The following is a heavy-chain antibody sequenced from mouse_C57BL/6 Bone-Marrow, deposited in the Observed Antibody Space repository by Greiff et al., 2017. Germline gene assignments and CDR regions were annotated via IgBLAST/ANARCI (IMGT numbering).Heavy chain of an antibody. CDR1: GFNIKDYY. V-gene: IGHV14-2*01. CDR3: AGERRHFEA. Sequence: VQLQQSGAELVKPGASVKLSCTASGFNIKDYYMHWVKQRTEQGLEWIGRIDPEDGETKYAPKFRGKATIPADTSSHTTYLQLSTLTSEDTAVYYCAGERRHFEAWGTGTTVTFSS. J-gene: IGHJ1*03. CDR2: IDPEDGET.